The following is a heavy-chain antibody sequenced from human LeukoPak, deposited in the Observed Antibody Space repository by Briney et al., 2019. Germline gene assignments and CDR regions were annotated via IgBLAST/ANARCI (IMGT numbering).Heavy chain of an antibody. CDR1: GVSVTSATW. Sequence: SGTLSLTCAVSGVSVTSATWWSWVRQPPGKGLEWIGEIYHSGCTNYNPSLESRVTISLDKSQNQFSLNPSSMPAADTAVYYCAKAVRVATLVYWGQGKLVTVST. CDR2: IYHSGCT. J-gene: IGHJ4*02. CDR3: AKAVRVATLVY. D-gene: IGHD5-12*01. V-gene: IGHV4-4*02.